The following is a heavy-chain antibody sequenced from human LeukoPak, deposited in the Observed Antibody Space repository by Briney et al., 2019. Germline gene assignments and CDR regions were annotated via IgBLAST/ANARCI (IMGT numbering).Heavy chain of an antibody. CDR1: GGSISSGGYS. D-gene: IGHD3-16*02. J-gene: IGHJ4*02. Sequence: SQTLSLTCAVSGGSISSGGYSWSWIRQPPGKGLEWIGYIYHSGSTYYNPSLKSRVTISVDRSKNQFSLKLSSVTAADTAVYYCAREPGDYVWGSYRPSYFDYWGQGTLVTVSS. CDR2: IYHSGST. V-gene: IGHV4-30-2*01. CDR3: AREPGDYVWGSYRPSYFDY.